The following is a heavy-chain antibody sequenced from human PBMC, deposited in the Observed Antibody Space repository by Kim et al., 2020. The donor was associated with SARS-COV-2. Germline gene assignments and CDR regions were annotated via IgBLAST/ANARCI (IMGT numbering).Heavy chain of an antibody. V-gene: IGHV1-3*01. CDR3: ARGVVVPAASRWYYGMDV. Sequence: ASVKVSCKASGYTFTSYAMHWVRQAPGQRLEWMGWINAGNGNTKYSQKFQGRVTITRDTSASTAYMELSSLRSEDTAVYYCARGVVVPAASRWYYGMDVWDQGTTVTVSS. J-gene: IGHJ6*02. D-gene: IGHD2-2*01. CDR2: INAGNGNT. CDR1: GYTFTSYA.